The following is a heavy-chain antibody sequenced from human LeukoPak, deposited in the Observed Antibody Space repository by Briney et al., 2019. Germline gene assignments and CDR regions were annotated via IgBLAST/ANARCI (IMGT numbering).Heavy chain of an antibody. D-gene: IGHD6-6*01. CDR2: INHSGST. CDR1: GGSFSGYY. CDR3: ARLCSSSSRGHYYYYMDV. Sequence: SETLSLTCAVYGGSFSGYYWSWIRQPPGKGLEWIGEINHSGSTNYNPSLKSRVTISVDTSKNQFSLKLSSVTAADTAVYYCARLCSSSSRGHYYYYMDVWGKGTTVTVSS. J-gene: IGHJ6*03. V-gene: IGHV4-34*01.